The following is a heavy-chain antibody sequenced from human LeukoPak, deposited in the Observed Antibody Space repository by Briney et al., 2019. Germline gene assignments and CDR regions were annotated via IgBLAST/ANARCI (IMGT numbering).Heavy chain of an antibody. CDR3: AIEYSSSSVDH. CDR1: GGSFSGYY. J-gene: IGHJ4*02. CDR2: INHSGST. V-gene: IGHV4-34*01. D-gene: IGHD6-6*01. Sequence: PSETLSLTCAVYGGSFSGYYWSWIRQPPGKGLEWIGEINHSGSTNYNPSLKSRVTISVDTSKNQFSLKLSSVTAADTAVYYRAIEYSSSSVDHWGQGTLVTVSS.